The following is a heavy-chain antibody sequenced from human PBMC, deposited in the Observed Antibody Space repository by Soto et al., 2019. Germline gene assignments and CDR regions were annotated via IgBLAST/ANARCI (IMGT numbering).Heavy chain of an antibody. D-gene: IGHD5-18*01. CDR2: IKQAGSEK. J-gene: IGHJ4*02. Sequence: GGSLRLSCAASGFTVSSYWMSWVRQAPGKGLGWVANIKQAGSEKYYVDSVKGRFTISRDNAKNSLYLQMNSLRAEDTAVYYCARDLGDKAMVCFDYWGQGTLVTVSS. CDR3: ARDLGDKAMVCFDY. CDR1: GFTVSSYW. V-gene: IGHV3-7*05.